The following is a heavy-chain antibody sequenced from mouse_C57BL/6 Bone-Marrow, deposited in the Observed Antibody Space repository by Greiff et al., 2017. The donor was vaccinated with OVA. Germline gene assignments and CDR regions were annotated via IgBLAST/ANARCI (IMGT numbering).Heavy chain of an antibody. CDR1: GYSFTGYY. CDR2: INPSTGGT. CDR3: ARGGTSPFAY. J-gene: IGHJ3*01. Sequence: EVQLQQSGPELVKPGALVKISCKASGYSFTGYYMNWVKQSPEKSLEWIGEINPSTGGTTYNQKFKAKATLTVDKSSSTAYMQLKSLTSEDSAVYYCARGGTSPFAYWGQGTLVTVSA. V-gene: IGHV1-42*01. D-gene: IGHD4-1*01.